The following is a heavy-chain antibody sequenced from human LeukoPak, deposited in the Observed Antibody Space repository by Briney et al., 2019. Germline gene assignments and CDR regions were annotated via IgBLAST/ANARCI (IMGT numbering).Heavy chain of an antibody. CDR1: GGSISSYY. CDR2: IYTSGST. V-gene: IGHV4-4*07. J-gene: IGHJ4*02. CDR3: ARGEAAAGGGPFDY. Sequence: SETLSLTCTVSGGSISSYYWSWIRQPAGKGLEWIGRIYTSGSTNYNPSLKSRVTMSVDTSKNQFSLKLSSVTAADTAVYYCARGEAAAGGGPFDYWGQGALVTVSS. D-gene: IGHD6-13*01.